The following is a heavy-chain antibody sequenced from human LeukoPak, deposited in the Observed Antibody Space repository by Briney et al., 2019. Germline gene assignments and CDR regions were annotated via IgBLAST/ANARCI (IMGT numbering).Heavy chain of an antibody. CDR1: GGSFSGYY. D-gene: IGHD3-10*01. V-gene: IGHV4-34*01. J-gene: IGHJ4*02. CDR2: INHSGST. Sequence: SETLSLTCAVYGGSFSGYYWSWIRQPPGKGLEWIGEINHSGSTNYNPSLKSRVTISVDKSKNQFSLKLSSVTAADTAVYYCARQGIRGVIQALDYWGQGTLVTVSS. CDR3: ARQGIRGVIQALDY.